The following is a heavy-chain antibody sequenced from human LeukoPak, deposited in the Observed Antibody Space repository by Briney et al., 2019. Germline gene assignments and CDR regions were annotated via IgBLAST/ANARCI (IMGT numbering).Heavy chain of an antibody. V-gene: IGHV1-24*01. J-gene: IGHJ3*02. Sequence: ASVKVSCKVSGYTLTELSMHWVRQAPGKGLEWMGGFDPEDGETIYAQKFQGRVTITRNTSISTAYMELSSLRSEDTAVYYCARALYDFWSGYYNAFDIWGQGTMVTVSS. CDR1: GYTLTELS. D-gene: IGHD3-3*01. CDR3: ARALYDFWSGYYNAFDI. CDR2: FDPEDGET.